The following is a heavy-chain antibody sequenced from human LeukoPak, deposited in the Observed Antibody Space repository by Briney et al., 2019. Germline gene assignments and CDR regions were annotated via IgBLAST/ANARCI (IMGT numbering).Heavy chain of an antibody. CDR2: ISGRGGST. D-gene: IGHD2-15*01. Sequence: PGGSLRLSCAASGFTFSSYPMSWVRQAPGKGLEWVSTISGRGGSTYYADSVKGRFTISRDNSKNTLYLQMNTLRAEDTVVYHCAREAERICSGGNCYSGNLVDCWGQGTLVTVSS. CDR3: AREAERICSGGNCYSGNLVDC. J-gene: IGHJ4*02. CDR1: GFTFSSYP. V-gene: IGHV3-23*01.